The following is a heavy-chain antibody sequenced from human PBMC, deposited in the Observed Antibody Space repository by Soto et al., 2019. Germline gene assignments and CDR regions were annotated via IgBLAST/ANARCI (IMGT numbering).Heavy chain of an antibody. CDR1: GFTFSSYA. CDR3: ARDYIVATPSYYFDY. Sequence: PGGSPRLSCAASGFTFSSYAMHWVRQAPGKGLEWVAVISYDGSNKYYADSVKGRFTISRDNSKNTLYLQMNSLRAEDTAVYYCARDYIVATPSYYFDYWGQGTLVTVSS. J-gene: IGHJ4*02. D-gene: IGHD5-12*01. V-gene: IGHV3-30-3*01. CDR2: ISYDGSNK.